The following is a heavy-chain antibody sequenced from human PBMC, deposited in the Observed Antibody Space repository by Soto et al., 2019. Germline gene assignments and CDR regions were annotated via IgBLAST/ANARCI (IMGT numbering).Heavy chain of an antibody. Sequence: GASVKVSCKASGYTFTSYTISWVRQAPGQGLEWMGRIIPILGIANYAQKFQGRVTITADKSTSTAYMELSSLRSEDTAVYYCASVSYYDSSGYYPALSAFDIWGQGTMVTVSS. CDR2: IIPILGIA. V-gene: IGHV1-69*02. D-gene: IGHD3-22*01. CDR3: ASVSYYDSSGYYPALSAFDI. CDR1: GYTFTSYT. J-gene: IGHJ3*02.